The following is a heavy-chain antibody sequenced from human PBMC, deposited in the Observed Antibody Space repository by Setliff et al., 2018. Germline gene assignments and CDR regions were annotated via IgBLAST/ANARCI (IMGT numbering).Heavy chain of an antibody. CDR2: IVPVLNTV. D-gene: IGHD1-7*01. V-gene: IGHV1-69*13. Sequence: SVKVSCKTSAGTFSSPSINWVRQAPGLGLEWMGAIVPVLNTVNYAPNFQGRVTITADDSTTTVHMELSSLTSADTAVYFCAREPGTYMGNDGFDVWGQGTVVTVSS. CDR3: AREPGTYMGNDGFDV. CDR1: AGTFSSPS. J-gene: IGHJ3*01.